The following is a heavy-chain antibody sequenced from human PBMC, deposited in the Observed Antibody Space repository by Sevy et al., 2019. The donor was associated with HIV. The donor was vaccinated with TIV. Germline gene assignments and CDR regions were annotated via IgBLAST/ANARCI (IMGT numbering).Heavy chain of an antibody. CDR1: GGTFSSYA. V-gene: IGHV1-69*13. CDR2: IIPIFGTA. D-gene: IGHD6-13*01. Sequence: ATVKVSCKASGGTFSSYAISWVRQAPGQGLEWMGRIIPIFGTANYAQKFQGRVTITADESTSTAYMELSSLRSQDTAVYYCVYSCSRPAAKGDYWGQGTLVTVSS. J-gene: IGHJ4*02. CDR3: VYSCSRPAAKGDY.